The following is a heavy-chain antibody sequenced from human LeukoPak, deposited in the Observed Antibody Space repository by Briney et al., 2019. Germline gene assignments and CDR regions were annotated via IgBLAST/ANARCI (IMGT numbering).Heavy chain of an antibody. D-gene: IGHD3/OR15-3a*01. V-gene: IGHV1-18*01. CDR3: ARVFGYYYFYMDV. J-gene: IGHJ6*03. Sequence: GASVSVSCKASGYTFGNFGLIWVRQAPGQGLEWMGWISPENGETNYAQTFQDRVTMTTDTSTNTAYMEMRSLRSEDTAVYFCARVFGYYYFYMDVWGEGTTVIISS. CDR2: ISPENGET. CDR1: GYTFGNFG.